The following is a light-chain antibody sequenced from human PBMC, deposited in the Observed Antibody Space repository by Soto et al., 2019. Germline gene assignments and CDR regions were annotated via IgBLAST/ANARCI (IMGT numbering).Light chain of an antibody. Sequence: QSVLTQPPSVSAAPGQRVTISCSGSASNIGNNSVSWYQQLPGAVPKLLIYDDNNRPSGILDRFSGSKSGTSATLGITGLQTGDEADYYCGTWDTSLPACVFGPGTKLTVL. CDR3: GTWDTSLPACV. J-gene: IGLJ1*01. CDR2: DDN. CDR1: ASNIGNNS. V-gene: IGLV1-51*01.